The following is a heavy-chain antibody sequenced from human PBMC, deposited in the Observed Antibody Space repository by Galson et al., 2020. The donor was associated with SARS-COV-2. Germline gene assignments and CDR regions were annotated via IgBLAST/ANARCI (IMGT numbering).Heavy chain of an antibody. J-gene: IGHJ6*02. Sequence: SETLSLTCTVSGDSISRGDYYWSWLRQPPGKGLVWNGDIYYSGRTYYNPSLKSRVTISVDTSKNQFSLKLSSGTAADAAVYYCARTTTRYYYGLDVWCQGPTVTVYS. CDR2: IYYSGRT. CDR3: ARTTTRYYYGLDV. CDR1: GDSISRGDYY. V-gene: IGHV4-30-4*08. D-gene: IGHD1-26*01.